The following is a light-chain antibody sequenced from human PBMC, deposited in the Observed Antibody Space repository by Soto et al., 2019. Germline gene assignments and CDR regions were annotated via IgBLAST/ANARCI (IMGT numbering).Light chain of an antibody. Sequence: DVVMTQSPLSLPVTLGQPASISCRSSQSLVYSDGNTYLNWFQQRRGQSPRRLIYKVSNRDSGVPDRFSGRGSGTDFTLKISRVEAEDVGVYYCMQGTHWPPSTFGQGTKVEIK. J-gene: IGKJ1*01. CDR1: QSLVYSDGNTY. V-gene: IGKV2-30*01. CDR3: MQGTHWPPST. CDR2: KVS.